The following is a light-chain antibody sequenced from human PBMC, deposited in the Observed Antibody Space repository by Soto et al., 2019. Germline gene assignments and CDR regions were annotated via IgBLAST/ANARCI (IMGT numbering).Light chain of an antibody. V-gene: IGKV3-20*01. Sequence: IVWTKSPVLLSFSPGEGAIVSCRVSQNIRNNNLNWYQQKPGQAPRLLIYGASIRATGIPDRFSGSGSGTDFTLTISRLEPEDFALYYCQQYGSSAPITFGQGTRLEI. J-gene: IGKJ5*01. CDR3: QQYGSSAPIT. CDR2: GAS. CDR1: QNIRNNN.